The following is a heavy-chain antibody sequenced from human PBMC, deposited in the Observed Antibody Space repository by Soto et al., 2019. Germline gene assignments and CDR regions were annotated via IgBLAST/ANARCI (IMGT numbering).Heavy chain of an antibody. D-gene: IGHD1-20*01. CDR3: ARGNWNLYYYYYYGMDV. V-gene: IGHV5-51*01. CDR2: IYPGDSDT. J-gene: IGHJ6*02. Sequence: SLKISCKPSGFSFTTYWIGWVRQMPWEGLEWMGIIYPGDSDTRYSPSFQGQVTISADKSISTAYLQWSSLKASDTAMYYCARGNWNLYYYYYYGMDVWGQGTTVTVSS. CDR1: GFSFTTYW.